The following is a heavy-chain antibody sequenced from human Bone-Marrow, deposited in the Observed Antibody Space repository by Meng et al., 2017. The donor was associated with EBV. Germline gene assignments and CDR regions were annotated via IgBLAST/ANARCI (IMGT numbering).Heavy chain of an antibody. J-gene: IGHJ4*02. D-gene: IGHD3-22*01. Sequence: QVPLQESGPGLVTPSGTLALTCAVSGASIDSRDWWTWVRQAPGKGLEWIGEIHHSGTTNCNPSLESRVTISIDKSDNQFSLKLTSVAAADTAVYYCARGLGGHYPTMEYWGQGTLVTVSS. CDR2: IHHSGTT. CDR3: ARGLGGHYPTMEY. CDR1: GASIDSRDW. V-gene: IGHV4-4*02.